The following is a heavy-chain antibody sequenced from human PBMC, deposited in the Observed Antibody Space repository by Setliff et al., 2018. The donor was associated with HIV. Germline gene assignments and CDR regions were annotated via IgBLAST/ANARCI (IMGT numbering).Heavy chain of an antibody. J-gene: IGHJ4*02. CDR2: VDYTGST. CDR1: GGSISTSNYY. Sequence: SETLSLTCTVSGGSISTSNYYWGWVRQPPGKGLEWVGNVDYTGSTYYNPSLKSRVIISVDTSNNQISLKLTSVTAADTAVYYCTIPASSLAPNWGRGTQVTVSS. V-gene: IGHV4-39*01. CDR3: TIPASSLAPN.